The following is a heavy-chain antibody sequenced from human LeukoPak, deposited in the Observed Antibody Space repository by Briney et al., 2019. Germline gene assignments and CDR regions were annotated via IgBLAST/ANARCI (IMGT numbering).Heavy chain of an antibody. V-gene: IGHV5-51*01. CDR2: IYPGDSDT. Sequence: GESLKISCKASGYSFTSYWIGWVRQMPGKGLEWMGIIYPGDSDTRYSPSFQGQVSISVDKSITTAYLQWSSLKASDTAMYYCARRQYDIRGYPDYWGQGTLVTVSS. CDR3: ARRQYDIRGYPDY. D-gene: IGHD3-22*01. CDR1: GYSFTSYW. J-gene: IGHJ4*02.